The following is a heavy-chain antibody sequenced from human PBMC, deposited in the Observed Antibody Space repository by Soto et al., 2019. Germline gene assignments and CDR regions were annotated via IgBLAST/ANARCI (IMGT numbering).Heavy chain of an antibody. CDR3: ARIDPPMYYDFWSGYYNPGNYYYYYGMDV. Sequence: GGSLRLSCAASGFTFSSYWMSWVRQAPGKGLEWVANIKQDGSEKYYVDSVKGRFTISRDNAKNSLYLQMNSLRAEDTAVYYCARIDPPMYYDFWSGYYNPGNYYYYYGMDVWGQGTTVTVSS. J-gene: IGHJ6*01. CDR1: GFTFSSYW. D-gene: IGHD3-3*01. V-gene: IGHV3-7*05. CDR2: IKQDGSEK.